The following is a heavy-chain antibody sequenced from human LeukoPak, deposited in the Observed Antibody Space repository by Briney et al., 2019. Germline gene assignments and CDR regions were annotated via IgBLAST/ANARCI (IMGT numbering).Heavy chain of an antibody. V-gene: IGHV3-23*01. D-gene: IGHD1-26*01. J-gene: IGHJ4*02. CDR2: IRGIGATT. CDR1: GFTFSSWG. Sequence: PGGSLRLSCAASGFTFSSWGMTWVRQAPGKGLEWVAIIRGIGATTYYADSVKGGFTITRGNSNNTVYLQTNSLRAEDTAVYYCAKDQSRAGASAPFVYWGQGMQVGVSS. CDR3: AKDQSRAGASAPFVY.